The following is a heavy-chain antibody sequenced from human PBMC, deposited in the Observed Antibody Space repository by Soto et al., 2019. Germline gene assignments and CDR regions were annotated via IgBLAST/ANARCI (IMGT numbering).Heavy chain of an antibody. Sequence: ASVKVSCKASGYTFTTYNINWVRQATGQGLEWMGWMNPNSGNTGYAQKFQDRITLTRDTSITTAYMELSSLRSDDTAVYFCVRCGVAATYWGQGTKVTVSS. J-gene: IGHJ4*02. D-gene: IGHD2-21*01. CDR1: GYTFTTYN. CDR3: VRCGVAATY. V-gene: IGHV1-8*01. CDR2: MNPNSGNT.